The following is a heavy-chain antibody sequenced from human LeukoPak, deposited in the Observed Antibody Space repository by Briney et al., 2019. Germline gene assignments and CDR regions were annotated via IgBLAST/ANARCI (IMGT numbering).Heavy chain of an antibody. CDR3: ASGGLITYGSELDY. D-gene: IGHD3-10*01. Sequence: ASVKVSCKASGGTFISYAISWVRQAPGQGLEWMGGIIPIFGTANYAQKFQGRVTITADESTSTAYMELSSLRSKDTAVYYCASGGLITYGSELDYWGQGTLVTVSS. CDR2: IIPIFGTA. J-gene: IGHJ4*02. V-gene: IGHV1-69*13. CDR1: GGTFISYA.